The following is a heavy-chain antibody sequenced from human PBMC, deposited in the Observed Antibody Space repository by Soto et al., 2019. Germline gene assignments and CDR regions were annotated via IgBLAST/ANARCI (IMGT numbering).Heavy chain of an antibody. CDR1: GFTFSDYY. CDR3: ARAAYCGGDCYYHFDY. CDR2: ISSSGSTI. V-gene: IGHV3-11*01. Sequence: GGSLRLSCAASGFTFSDYYMSWIRQAPGKGLEWVSYISSSGSTIYYADSVKGRFTISRDNAKNSLYLQMNSLRAEDTAVYYCARAAYCGGDCYYHFDYWGQGTLVTASS. J-gene: IGHJ4*02. D-gene: IGHD2-21*01.